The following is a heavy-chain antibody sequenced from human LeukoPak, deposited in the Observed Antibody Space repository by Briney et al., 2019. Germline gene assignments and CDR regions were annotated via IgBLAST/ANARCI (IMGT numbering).Heavy chain of an antibody. J-gene: IGHJ4*02. V-gene: IGHV3-23*01. CDR1: GFTFSSYG. CDR3: AKDPRLSGIIDY. Sequence: GGSLRLSCAASGFTFSSYGMSWVRQAPGKGLEWLSAISGSGGSTYYADSVKGRFTISRDNSKNTLYLQMNSLRAEDTAVYYCAKDPRLSGIIDYWGQGTLVTVSS. D-gene: IGHD1-26*01. CDR2: ISGSGGST.